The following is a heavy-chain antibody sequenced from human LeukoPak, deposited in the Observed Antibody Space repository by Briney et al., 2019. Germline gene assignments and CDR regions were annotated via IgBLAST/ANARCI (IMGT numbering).Heavy chain of an antibody. Sequence: EASVKVSCKASGYTFTGYYMHWVRQAPGQGLEWMGRINPNSGGTNYAQKFQGRVTMTRDMSISTAYMELSRLRSDDTAVYYCARDLDSSSWSANDYWGQGTLVTVSS. CDR1: GYTFTGYY. V-gene: IGHV1-2*06. J-gene: IGHJ4*02. CDR3: ARDLDSSSWSANDY. D-gene: IGHD6-13*01. CDR2: INPNSGGT.